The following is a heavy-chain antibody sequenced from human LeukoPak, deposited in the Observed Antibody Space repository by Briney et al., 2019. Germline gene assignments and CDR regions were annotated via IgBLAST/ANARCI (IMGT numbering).Heavy chain of an antibody. D-gene: IGHD4-17*01. V-gene: IGHV4-30-2*01. Sequence: PSETLSLTCAVSGGSISSGGYSWSWIRQPPGKGLEWIGYIYHSGSTYYNPSLKSRVTISVDRSKNQFSLKLSSVTAADTAVYYCARGTYGDYVDYWGQGTLVTASS. CDR1: GGSISSGGYS. CDR2: IYHSGST. J-gene: IGHJ4*02. CDR3: ARGTYGDYVDY.